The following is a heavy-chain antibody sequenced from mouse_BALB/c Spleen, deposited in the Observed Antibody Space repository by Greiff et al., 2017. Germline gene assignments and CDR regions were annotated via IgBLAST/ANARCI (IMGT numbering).Heavy chain of an antibody. CDR2: ISSGGSYT. CDR1: GFTFSSYG. V-gene: IGHV5-6*01. Sequence: EVQLVESGGGLVKPGGSLKLSCAASGFTFSSYGMSWVRQTPDKRLEWVATISSGGSYTYYPDSVKGRFTISRDNAKNTLYLQMSSLKSEDTAMYYCARLGYYAMDYWGQGTSVTVSS. J-gene: IGHJ4*01. CDR3: ARLGYYAMDY.